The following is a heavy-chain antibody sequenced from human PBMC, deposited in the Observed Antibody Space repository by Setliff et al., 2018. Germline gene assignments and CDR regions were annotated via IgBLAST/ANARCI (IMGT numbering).Heavy chain of an antibody. CDR3: ARLDGAGLWSHYYYYYMDV. J-gene: IGHJ6*03. Sequence: SETLSLTCTVSGGSISSSSYYWGWIRQPPGKGLEWIGSTYYRGSTYYNPSLKSRVTISVDTSQNQFSLKLSSVTAADTAVYYCARLDGAGLWSHYYYYYMDVWGKGTTVTVSS. V-gene: IGHV4-39*01. CDR1: GGSISSSSYY. CDR2: TYYRGST. D-gene: IGHD5-18*01.